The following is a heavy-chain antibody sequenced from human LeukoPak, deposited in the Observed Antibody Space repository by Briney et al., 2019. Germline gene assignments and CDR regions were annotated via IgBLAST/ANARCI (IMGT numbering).Heavy chain of an antibody. CDR1: GYTFTSYD. CDR3: ARGGYYYGSGSYYNGDY. V-gene: IGHV1-8*03. CDR2: MNPNSGNT. D-gene: IGHD3-10*01. Sequence: KVSCKASGYTFTSYDINWVRQATGQGLEWMGWMNPNSGNTGYAQKFQGRVTITRNTSISTAYMELSSLRSEDTAVYYCARGGYYYGSGSYYNGDYWGQGTLVTVSS. J-gene: IGHJ4*02.